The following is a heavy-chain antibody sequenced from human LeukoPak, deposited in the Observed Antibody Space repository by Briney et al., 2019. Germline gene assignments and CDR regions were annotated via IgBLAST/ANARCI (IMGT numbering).Heavy chain of an antibody. D-gene: IGHD2-2*01. Sequence: SVKVSCTASGGTFSSYAISWVRQAPGQGLEWMGGIIPIFGTANYAQKFQGRVTITADKSTSTAYMELSSLRSEDTAVYYCARGEGEYQLADYWGQGTLVTVSS. V-gene: IGHV1-69*06. CDR3: ARGEGEYQLADY. J-gene: IGHJ4*02. CDR2: IIPIFGTA. CDR1: GGTFSSYA.